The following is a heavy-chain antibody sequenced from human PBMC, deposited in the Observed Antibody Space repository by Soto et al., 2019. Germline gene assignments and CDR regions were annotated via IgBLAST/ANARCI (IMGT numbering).Heavy chain of an antibody. Sequence: GGFLRLSCAASGFTFSSYAMRCVRQAPGKGLEWVSAISGSGGSTYYADSVKGRFTISRDNSKNTLYLQMNSLRAEDTAVYYCAKEGEHSSGWANFDYWGQGTLVTVSS. J-gene: IGHJ4*02. CDR1: GFTFSSYA. V-gene: IGHV3-23*01. D-gene: IGHD6-19*01. CDR3: AKEGEHSSGWANFDY. CDR2: ISGSGGST.